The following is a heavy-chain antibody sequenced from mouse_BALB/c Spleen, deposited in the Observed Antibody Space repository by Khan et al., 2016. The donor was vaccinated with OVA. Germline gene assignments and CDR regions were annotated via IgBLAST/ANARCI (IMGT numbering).Heavy chain of an antibody. V-gene: IGHV5-9*02. Sequence: EVQLVESGGGLVKPGGSLKLSCEVSGFAFNSYDMSWVRQPPEKRLEWVATISSTGSYTYYPASVKGRFTISRDTARNTLYLQMSSLRSEDTALYYCTRPSYYGNPWFTYGGQGTLVTVSA. J-gene: IGHJ3*01. CDR1: GFAFNSYD. D-gene: IGHD2-10*01. CDR3: TRPSYYGNPWFTY. CDR2: ISSTGSYT.